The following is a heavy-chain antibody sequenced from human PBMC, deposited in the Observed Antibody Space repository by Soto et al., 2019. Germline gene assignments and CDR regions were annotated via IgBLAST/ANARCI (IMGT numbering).Heavy chain of an antibody. J-gene: IGHJ5*02. CDR2: IWYDGSNK. CDR1: GFTFSSYG. V-gene: IGHV3-33*01. Sequence: QVQLVESGGGVVQPGRSLRLSCAASGFTFSSYGMHWVRQAPGKGLEWVAVIWYDGSNKYYADSVKGRFTISRDNSKNTLYLQMYSLRAEDTAVYYCAREGGDVGISPDNWFDPWGQGTLVTVSA. CDR3: AREGGDVGISPDNWFDP. D-gene: IGHD3-3*02.